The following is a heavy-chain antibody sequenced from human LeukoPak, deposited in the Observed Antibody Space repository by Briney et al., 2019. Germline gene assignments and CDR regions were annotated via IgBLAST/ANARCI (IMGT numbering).Heavy chain of an antibody. CDR3: ASLSEDSSGPGAFDY. CDR2: IYYSGST. D-gene: IGHD6-19*01. J-gene: IGHJ4*02. CDR1: GGSISSYY. Sequence: SETLSLTCTVSGGSISSYYWSWIRPPPGKGLEWIGYIYYSGSTNYNPSLKSRVTISVDTSKNQFSLKLSSVTAADTAVYYCASLSEDSSGPGAFDYWGQGTLVTVSS. V-gene: IGHV4-59*01.